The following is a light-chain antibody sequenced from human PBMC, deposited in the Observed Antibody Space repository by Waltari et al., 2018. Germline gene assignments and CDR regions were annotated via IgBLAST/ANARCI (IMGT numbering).Light chain of an antibody. CDR2: GAY. V-gene: IGKV3-20*01. CDR3: QQHVRLPAT. Sequence: IVLTHSPGTPSLSPGKRAPLSCRASQGVNTYLAWYQQKPRQAPRLLIYGAYTRAAGIPDRFSGSGSGTDFSLTISRLEAEDFAVYYCQQHVRLPATFGQGTKVEIK. CDR1: QGVNTY. J-gene: IGKJ1*01.